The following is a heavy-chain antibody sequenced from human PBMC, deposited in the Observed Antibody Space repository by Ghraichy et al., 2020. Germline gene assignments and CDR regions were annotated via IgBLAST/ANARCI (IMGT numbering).Heavy chain of an antibody. CDR2: IIPIFGTA. D-gene: IGHD1-20*01. CDR3: ARGRSNWNDVGDFDY. Sequence: SVKVSCKASGGTFSSYAISWVRQAPGQGLEWMGGIIPIFGTANYAQKFQGRVTITTDESTSTAYMELSSLRSEDTAVYYCARGRSNWNDVGDFDYWGQGTLVTVSS. V-gene: IGHV1-69*05. J-gene: IGHJ4*02. CDR1: GGTFSSYA.